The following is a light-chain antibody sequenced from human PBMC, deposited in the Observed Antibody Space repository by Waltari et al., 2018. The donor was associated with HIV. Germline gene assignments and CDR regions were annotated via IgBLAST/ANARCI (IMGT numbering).Light chain of an antibody. Sequence: QSALPQPASVSGSPGQSITISCTGTSSDVGAYNYVSWYQQHPGKAPKLIIYNVSNRPSGVSNRFSGSKSGNTASLTISGLQAEDEADYYCGAWDDSLNGSVFGTGTKVTVL. V-gene: IGLV2-14*03. CDR2: NVS. CDR3: GAWDDSLNGSV. J-gene: IGLJ1*01. CDR1: SSDVGAYNY.